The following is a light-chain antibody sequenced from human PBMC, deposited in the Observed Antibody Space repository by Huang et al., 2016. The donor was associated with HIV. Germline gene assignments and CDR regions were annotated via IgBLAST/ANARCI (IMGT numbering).Light chain of an antibody. J-gene: IGKJ2*01. CDR1: QSVSSN. CDR2: CAS. Sequence: EIVMTQSPAILYVSPGERATLSCRASQSVSSNLAWYQQKHGQAPRLLIHCASTRATGSPARFSSGGSGAEFTITISGLQSEDFAVSYCQQYDNWPPFTFGQGTKLEIK. CDR3: QQYDNWPPFT. V-gene: IGKV3-15*01.